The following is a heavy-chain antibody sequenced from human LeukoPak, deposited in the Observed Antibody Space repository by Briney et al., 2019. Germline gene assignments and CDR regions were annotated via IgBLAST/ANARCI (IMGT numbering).Heavy chain of an antibody. V-gene: IGHV3-30*14. Sequence: GGSLRLSCAASGFTFSSYAMHWVRQAPGKGLEWVAVISYDGSNKYYADSVKGRFTISRDNSKNTLYLQMNSLRAEDTAVYYCARGEYYYDSSGYHFDYWGQGTLVTVSS. CDR2: ISYDGSNK. CDR3: ARGEYYYDSSGYHFDY. J-gene: IGHJ4*02. CDR1: GFTFSSYA. D-gene: IGHD3-22*01.